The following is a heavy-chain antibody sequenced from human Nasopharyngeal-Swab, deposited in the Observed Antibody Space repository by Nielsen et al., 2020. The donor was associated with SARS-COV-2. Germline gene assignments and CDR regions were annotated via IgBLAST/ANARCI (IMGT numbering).Heavy chain of an antibody. V-gene: IGHV3-33*06. CDR1: GFTFSSFS. J-gene: IGHJ3*02. CDR2: IWYDGTNK. Sequence: GGSLRLSCVASGFTFSSFSMHWVRQAPGKGLEWVAVIWYDGTNKYYADSVKGRFTISRDNSKNTLYLQMNSLRAEDTAVYYCAKDRRITMIVVVMEAFDIWGQGTMVTVSS. CDR3: AKDRRITMIVVVMEAFDI. D-gene: IGHD3-22*01.